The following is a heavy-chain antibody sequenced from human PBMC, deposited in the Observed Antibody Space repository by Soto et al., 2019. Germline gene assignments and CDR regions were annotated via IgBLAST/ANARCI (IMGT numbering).Heavy chain of an antibody. Sequence: GSLRLSCAGSGFTFSSYAMSWVRQAPGKGLEWVSSISDSGSHTYYADSVKGRLTISRDNSKNALYLQMNSLRVEDTALYYCAKDTYSSSWYFWGQGTLVTVSS. J-gene: IGHJ4*02. D-gene: IGHD6-13*01. CDR1: GFTFSSYA. CDR3: AKDTYSSSWYF. CDR2: ISDSGSHT. V-gene: IGHV3-23*01.